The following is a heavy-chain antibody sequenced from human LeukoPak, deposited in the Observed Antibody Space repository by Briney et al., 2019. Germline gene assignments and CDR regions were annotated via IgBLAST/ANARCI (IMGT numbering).Heavy chain of an antibody. Sequence: AGGSLKVSCAASGFTFDDYAMHWVRQAPGKGLEWVSGISWNSGSIGYADSVKGRFTISRDNAKNSLYLQMNSLRAEDMALYYCAKDSGIAAAGTGEYFQHWGQGTLVTVSS. D-gene: IGHD6-13*01. CDR1: GFTFDDYA. V-gene: IGHV3-9*03. CDR3: AKDSGIAAAGTGEYFQH. J-gene: IGHJ1*01. CDR2: ISWNSGSI.